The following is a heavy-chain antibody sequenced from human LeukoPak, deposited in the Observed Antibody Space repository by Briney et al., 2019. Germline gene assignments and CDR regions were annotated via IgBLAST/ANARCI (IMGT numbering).Heavy chain of an antibody. V-gene: IGHV4-59*12. CDR2: IYYSGST. D-gene: IGHD2-15*01. CDR3: AREAIVVVVAANGVNWFDP. Sequence: SETLSLTCTVSGGSISSYYWSWTRQPPGKGLEGIGYIYYSGSTNYNPSLKSRVTISVATSKNQFSLQLNSVTPEDTAVYYCAREAIVVVVAANGVNWFDPWGREPWSPSPQ. J-gene: IGHJ5*02. CDR1: GGSISSYY.